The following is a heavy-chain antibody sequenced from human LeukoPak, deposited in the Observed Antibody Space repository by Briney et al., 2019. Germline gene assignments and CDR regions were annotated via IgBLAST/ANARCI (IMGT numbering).Heavy chain of an antibody. D-gene: IGHD3-16*01. J-gene: IGHJ4*02. CDR1: GYSISSGYY. Sequence: SETLSLTCAVSGYSISSGYYWGWIRQPPGKGLEWTGSIYHSGSTYYNPSLKSRVTISVDTSKNQFSLKLSSVTAADTAVYYCARTPMINFDYWGQGTLVTVSS. CDR2: IYHSGST. CDR3: ARTPMINFDY. V-gene: IGHV4-38-2*01.